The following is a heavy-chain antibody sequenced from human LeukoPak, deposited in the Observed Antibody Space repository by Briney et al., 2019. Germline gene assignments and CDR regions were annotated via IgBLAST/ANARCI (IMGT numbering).Heavy chain of an antibody. CDR1: GFTFGDYA. CDR2: ISDGGGRT. D-gene: IGHD1-26*01. J-gene: IGHJ6*02. CDR3: AKAAAELSYYYYGMDV. V-gene: IGHV3-23*01. Sequence: GGSLRLSCTASGFTFGDYAMSWVRQAPGKGLEWVSGISDGGGRTNYADSVKGRFTISRDNAKNTLYLQMNSLRAEDTAAYYCAKAAAELSYYYYGMDVWGQGTTVTVSS.